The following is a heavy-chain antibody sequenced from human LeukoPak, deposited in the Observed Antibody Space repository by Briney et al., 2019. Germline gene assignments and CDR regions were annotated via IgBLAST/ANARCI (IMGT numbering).Heavy chain of an antibody. Sequence: PSETLSLTCTVSGYSISSGYYWGWIQQPPGKGLEWIGSIYHSGSTYYNPSLKSRVTIPVDTSKNQFSLRLRSVTAADTAVYYCARGKSRGSHIDYWGQGTLVTVSS. J-gene: IGHJ4*02. V-gene: IGHV4-38-2*02. CDR3: ARGKSRGSHIDY. CDR1: GYSISSGYY. D-gene: IGHD1-26*01. CDR2: IYHSGST.